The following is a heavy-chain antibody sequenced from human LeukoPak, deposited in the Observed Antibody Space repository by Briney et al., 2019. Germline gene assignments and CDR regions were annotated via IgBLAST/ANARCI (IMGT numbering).Heavy chain of an antibody. D-gene: IGHD3-10*01. CDR2: IKQDGSEE. CDR1: GFTFSSYW. V-gene: IGHV3-7*03. CDR3: AKDQTAMVRGVDAFDI. Sequence: PGGSLRLSCAASGFTFSSYWMSSVRQAPEKGLEWVANIKQDGSEEYYVDSVKGRFTISRDNAKNSLYVQMNSLRAEDTAVYYCAKDQTAMVRGVDAFDIWGQGTMVTVSS. J-gene: IGHJ3*02.